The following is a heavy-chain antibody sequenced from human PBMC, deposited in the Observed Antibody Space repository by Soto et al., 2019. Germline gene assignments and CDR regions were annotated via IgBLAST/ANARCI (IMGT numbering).Heavy chain of an antibody. D-gene: IGHD3-3*01. J-gene: IGHJ6*02. Sequence: QVQLQESGPGLVKPSQTLSLTCTVSGGSISSGDYYWSWIRQPPGKGLEWIGYIYYSGSTYYNPSLKSRVTISVDTSKNQFSLKLSSVTAADTAVYYCARVLRFWRSHYYYGMDVWGQGTTVTVSS. CDR2: IYYSGST. CDR1: GGSISSGDYY. CDR3: ARVLRFWRSHYYYGMDV. V-gene: IGHV4-30-4*01.